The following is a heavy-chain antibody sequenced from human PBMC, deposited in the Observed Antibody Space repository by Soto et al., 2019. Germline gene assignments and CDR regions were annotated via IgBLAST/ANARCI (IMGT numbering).Heavy chain of an antibody. Sequence: ASVKVSCKASGYTFTSYDINWVRQATGQGLEWMGWMNPNSGNTVYAQKFQGRVTMTRNTSISTASMELSSLRSEDTAVYYCARERRYGHDYWGQGTLVTVSS. J-gene: IGHJ4*02. D-gene: IGHD3-10*01. CDR1: GYTFTSYD. V-gene: IGHV1-8*01. CDR3: ARERRYGHDY. CDR2: MNPNSGNT.